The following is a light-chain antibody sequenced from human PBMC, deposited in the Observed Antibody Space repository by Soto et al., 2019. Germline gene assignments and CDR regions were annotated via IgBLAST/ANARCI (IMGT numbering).Light chain of an antibody. J-gene: IGKJ2*01. CDR3: QQYGSSPYT. Sequence: DIQMTQSPSSLSASVGDRVTITCRASQSIGSYLHWYQQKPRTAPKLLIYAATTLQSGVPSRFSGSGSGTAFTLTISRLEPEDFAVYYCQQYGSSPYTFGQGTKLEIK. CDR2: AAT. V-gene: IGKV1-39*01. CDR1: QSIGSY.